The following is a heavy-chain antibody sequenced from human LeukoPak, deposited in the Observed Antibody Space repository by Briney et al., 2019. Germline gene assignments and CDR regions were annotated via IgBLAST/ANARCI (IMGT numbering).Heavy chain of an antibody. D-gene: IGHD6-13*01. CDR2: ISSSSSTI. V-gene: IGHV3-48*01. Sequence: GGSLRLSCAASGFTFSSYSVNWVRQAPGKGLEWVSYISSSSSTIYYADSVKGRFTISRDNAKNSLYLQMNSLRAEDTAVYYCARDRAAGWFDPWGQGTLVTVSS. J-gene: IGHJ5*02. CDR3: ARDRAAGWFDP. CDR1: GFTFSSYS.